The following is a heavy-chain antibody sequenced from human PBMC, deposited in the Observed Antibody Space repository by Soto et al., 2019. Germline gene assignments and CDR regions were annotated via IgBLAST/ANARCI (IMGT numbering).Heavy chain of an antibody. CDR2: INPDGSST. J-gene: IGHJ4*02. CDR1: GFTFSNYW. CDR3: VRGSSVRYGIDF. V-gene: IGHV3-74*01. D-gene: IGHD1-1*01. Sequence: EVQLVESGGGLVQPGGSLRLSCAASGFTFSNYWMHWVRQPPGKGLLWVSRINPDGSSTNYAVSVAGRFTVSRDNAKNPVSLQMRRLTAGDTAEYYCVRGSSVRYGIDFWGQGTLVTVAS.